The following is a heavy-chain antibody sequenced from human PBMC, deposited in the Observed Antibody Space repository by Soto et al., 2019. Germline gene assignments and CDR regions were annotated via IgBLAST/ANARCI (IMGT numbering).Heavy chain of an antibody. J-gene: IGHJ4*02. D-gene: IGHD3-22*01. CDR2: IYYSGTS. CDR3: ASLDTYYYETSGFYYDY. V-gene: IGHV4-31*03. Sequence: TLSLTCTVSGGSISSGGYYWSWIRQHPGKALEWIGYIYYSGTSYYNPSLKSRVIISVDTSKNQFSLKLSSVTAADTAVYYCASLDTYYYETSGFYYDYSGQGTLVTVSS. CDR1: GGSISSGGYY.